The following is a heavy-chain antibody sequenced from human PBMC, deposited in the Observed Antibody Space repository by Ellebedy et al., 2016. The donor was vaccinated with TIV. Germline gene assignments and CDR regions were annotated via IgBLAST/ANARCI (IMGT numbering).Heavy chain of an antibody. V-gene: IGHV4-39*01. Sequence: SETLSLXCTVSGGPISGSTYYWGWIRQPPGKGLEWIGSIYFSGSTYYNPSLKSRVTISLATSKNQFSLKLSSVTAADTALYYCTNDRGAVDSFAVWGQGTVVTVSS. CDR3: TNDRGAVDSFAV. J-gene: IGHJ3*01. CDR2: IYFSGST. D-gene: IGHD3-10*02. CDR1: GGPISGSTYY.